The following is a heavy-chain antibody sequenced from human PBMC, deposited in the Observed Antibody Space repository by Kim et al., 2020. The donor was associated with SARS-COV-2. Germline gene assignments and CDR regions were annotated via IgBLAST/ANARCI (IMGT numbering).Heavy chain of an antibody. D-gene: IGHD4-17*01. CDR3: ARDDTTVTATGMDV. Sequence: SETLSLTCTVSGGSISSGDYYWSWIRQPPGKGLEWIGYIYYSGSTYYNPSLKSRVTISVDTSKNQFSLKLSSVTAADTAVYYCARDDTTVTATGMDVWGQGTTVTVSS. CDR2: IYYSGST. V-gene: IGHV4-30-4*01. CDR1: GGSISSGDYY. J-gene: IGHJ6*02.